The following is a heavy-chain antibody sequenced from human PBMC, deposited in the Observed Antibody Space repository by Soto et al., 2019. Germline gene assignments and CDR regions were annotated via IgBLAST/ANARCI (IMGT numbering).Heavy chain of an antibody. D-gene: IGHD2-15*01. J-gene: IGHJ4*02. CDR2: INHSGST. CDR1: GGAFSGYY. CDR3: ERGESAPKGDIVVVVAATNPQTL. V-gene: IGHV4-34*01. Sequence: SETLSRTCAVYGGAFSGYYWSWIRQPPGKGLEWIGEINHSGSTNYNPSLKSRVTISVDTSKNQFSLKMSSVTAADTAVYYCERGESAPKGDIVVVVAATNPQTLGGQGTLVTVSS.